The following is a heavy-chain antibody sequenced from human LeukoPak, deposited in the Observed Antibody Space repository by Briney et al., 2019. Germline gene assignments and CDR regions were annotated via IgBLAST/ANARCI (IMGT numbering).Heavy chain of an antibody. CDR3: VRWQYCGGNCYFSAFDI. CDR2: IYHSGST. Sequence: KPSETLSLTCTVSGGSITSSYWSWIRQSPGKGLEWIGYIYHSGSTNSNPPLKSQVTISVDTPKNQFSLKLSSVTAADTAVYYCVRWQYCGGNCYFSAFDIWGQGTMVTVSS. J-gene: IGHJ3*02. CDR1: GGSITSSY. D-gene: IGHD2-21*01. V-gene: IGHV4-59*12.